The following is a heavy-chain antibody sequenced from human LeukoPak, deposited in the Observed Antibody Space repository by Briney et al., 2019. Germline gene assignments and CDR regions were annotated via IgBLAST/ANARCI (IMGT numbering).Heavy chain of an antibody. CDR2: INAGNGNT. CDR3: ARGTALPFDY. D-gene: IGHD2-8*02. CDR1: GYTFTSYA. V-gene: IGHV1-3*01. J-gene: IGHJ4*02. Sequence: RASVNVSCKASGYTFTSYAMHWVRQAPGQRLEWMGWINAGNGNTKYSQKFQGRVTITRDTSASTAYMVLSSLRSEDTAVYYCARGTALPFDYWGQGTLVTVSS.